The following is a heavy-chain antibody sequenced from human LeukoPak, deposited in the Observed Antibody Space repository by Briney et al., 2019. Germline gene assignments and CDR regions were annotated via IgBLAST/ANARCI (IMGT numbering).Heavy chain of an antibody. Sequence: GASVKVSCKASGYTFTSYDINWVRQATGQGLEWMGWMNPNSGNTGYAQKFQGRVTMTRNTSISTAYMELSGLRSEDTAVYYCARGVLVYDFWSGSRPNLDYWGQGTLVTVSS. CDR2: MNPNSGNT. V-gene: IGHV1-8*01. CDR1: GYTFTSYD. CDR3: ARGVLVYDFWSGSRPNLDY. D-gene: IGHD3-3*01. J-gene: IGHJ4*02.